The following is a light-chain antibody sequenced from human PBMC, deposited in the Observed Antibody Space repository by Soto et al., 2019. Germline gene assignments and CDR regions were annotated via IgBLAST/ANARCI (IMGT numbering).Light chain of an antibody. Sequence: QSVLAQPASVSGSPGQSITISCSGXCSDVGSSNFVSWYQQHPGKAPKLIIFEGDRRPSGVSGRFSGSKSGNTASLTISGLQAEDEADYYCCSFARSSSFYVFGTGTKDTVL. CDR1: CSDVGSSNF. CDR3: CSFARSSSFYV. V-gene: IGLV2-23*01. J-gene: IGLJ1*01. CDR2: EGD.